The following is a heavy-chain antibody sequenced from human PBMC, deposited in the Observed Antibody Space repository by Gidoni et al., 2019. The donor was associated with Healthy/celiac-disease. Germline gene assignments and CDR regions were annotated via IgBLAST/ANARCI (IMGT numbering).Heavy chain of an antibody. Sequence: QVQLVESGGGVVQPGRSLRLSCAASGFTFSSYGLHWVRQAPGKGLEWLAVISYDGSNKYYADSVKGRFTISRDNSKNTLYLQMNSLRAEDTAVYYCAKDAQQLVSYYYYYMDVWGKGTTVTVSS. J-gene: IGHJ6*03. CDR3: AKDAQQLVSYYYYYMDV. V-gene: IGHV3-30*18. CDR1: GFTFSSYG. CDR2: ISYDGSNK. D-gene: IGHD6-6*01.